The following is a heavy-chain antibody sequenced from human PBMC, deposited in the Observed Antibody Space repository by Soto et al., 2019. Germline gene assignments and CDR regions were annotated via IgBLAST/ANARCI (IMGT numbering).Heavy chain of an antibody. Sequence: QVQLVQSGAEVKKPGSSVKVSCKASGGTFSSYAISWVRQAPGQGLEWMGGIIPIFGTANYAQKFQGRVTITADKSTSTAYMELSSLISEDTAVYYCARYIAARYEVQSNYGMDVWGQGTTVTVSS. CDR3: ARYIAARYEVQSNYGMDV. CDR2: IIPIFGTA. D-gene: IGHD6-6*01. CDR1: GGTFSSYA. V-gene: IGHV1-69*06. J-gene: IGHJ6*02.